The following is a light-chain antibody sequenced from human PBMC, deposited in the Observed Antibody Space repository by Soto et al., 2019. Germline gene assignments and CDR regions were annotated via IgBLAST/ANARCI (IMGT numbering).Light chain of an antibody. CDR1: QDIANW. CDR2: DAS. J-gene: IGKJ1*01. V-gene: IGKV1-8*01. CDR3: QQYETFSGT. Sequence: AIRVTQSPSSLSASTGDRVTITCRASQDIANWLAWYQHKPGKAPQLLIFDASTLQSGVPSRFSGSGSGTEFTLTISSLQPDDFATYYCQQYETFSGTFGPGTKVDIK.